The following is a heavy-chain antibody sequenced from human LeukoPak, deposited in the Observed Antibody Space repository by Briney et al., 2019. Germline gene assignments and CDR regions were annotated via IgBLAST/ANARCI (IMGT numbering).Heavy chain of an antibody. V-gene: IGHV3-30-3*01. CDR1: GFTFSTYS. CDR2: ISYDGNNK. D-gene: IGHD6-19*01. J-gene: IGHJ4*02. Sequence: GGSLRLSCAASGFTFSTYSMHWVRQAPGKGLEWVAIISYDGNNKYYADSVKGRFTISRDNSKNTLYLQMNSLRAEGTAVYYCARGAYSSGWAYFDHWGQGTLVTVSS. CDR3: ARGAYSSGWAYFDH.